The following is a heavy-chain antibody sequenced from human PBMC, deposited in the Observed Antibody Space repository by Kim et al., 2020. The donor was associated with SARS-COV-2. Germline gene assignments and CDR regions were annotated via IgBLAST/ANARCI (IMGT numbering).Heavy chain of an antibody. J-gene: IGHJ4*02. CDR1: GYTFTSYA. CDR3: ARGGGDFWSGYYPLDY. CDR2: INAGNGNT. Sequence: ASVKVSCKASGYTFTSYAMHWVRQAPGQRLEWMGWINAGNGNTKYSQKFQGRVTITRDTSASTAYMELSSLRSEDTAVYYCARGGGDFWSGYYPLDYWGQGTLVTVSS. V-gene: IGHV1-3*01. D-gene: IGHD3-3*01.